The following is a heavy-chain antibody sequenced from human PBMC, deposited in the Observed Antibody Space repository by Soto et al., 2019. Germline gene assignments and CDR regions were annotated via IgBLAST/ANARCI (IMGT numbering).Heavy chain of an antibody. Sequence: GGSLILSCAASGFPFSSYAMHWVRQAPGKGLEWVAVISYDGSNKYYADSVKGRFTISRDNSKNTLYLQMNSLRAEDTAVYYCARDAGVYSGYDLNWFDPWGQGTLVTVSS. CDR2: ISYDGSNK. CDR1: GFPFSSYA. J-gene: IGHJ5*02. CDR3: ARDAGVYSGYDLNWFDP. V-gene: IGHV3-30-3*01. D-gene: IGHD5-12*01.